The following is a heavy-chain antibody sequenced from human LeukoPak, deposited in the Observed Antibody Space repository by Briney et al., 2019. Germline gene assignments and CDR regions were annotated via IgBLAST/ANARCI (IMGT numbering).Heavy chain of an antibody. V-gene: IGHV3-23*01. D-gene: IGHD3-16*01. CDR3: AREGVLGLDY. J-gene: IGHJ4*02. CDR1: GFTFSSYS. Sequence: GGSLRLSCAASGFTFSSYSMNWVRQAPGKGLEWVSAISGSGGSTFYADSVQGRFTISRDNSKNTLYLQMNSLRAEDMAVYYCAREGVLGLDYWGQGTLVTVSS. CDR2: ISGSGGST.